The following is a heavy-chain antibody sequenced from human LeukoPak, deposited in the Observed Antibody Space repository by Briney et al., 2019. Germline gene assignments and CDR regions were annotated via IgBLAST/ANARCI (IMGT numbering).Heavy chain of an antibody. CDR2: ISGSGGST. Sequence: GGSLRLSCAASGFTFSSYAMSWVRQAPGKGLEWVSAISGSGGSTYYADSVKGRFTISRDNSKNTLYLQMNSLRAEDTAVYYCAKSSRQWLGRGYFDYWGQGTLVTVSS. J-gene: IGHJ4*02. D-gene: IGHD6-19*01. CDR1: GFTFSSYA. V-gene: IGHV3-23*01. CDR3: AKSSRQWLGRGYFDY.